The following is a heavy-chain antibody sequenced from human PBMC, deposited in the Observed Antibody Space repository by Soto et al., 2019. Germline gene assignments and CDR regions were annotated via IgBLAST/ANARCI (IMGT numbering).Heavy chain of an antibody. CDR1: GFTFSSYA. CDR2: ISGSGSMT. V-gene: IGHV3-23*01. CDR3: AKSEDLRIMVFGVTSYGMEV. Sequence: GGSLRLSCAASGFTFSSYAMSWVRQAPGKGLEWVSVISGSGSMTYYADSVKGRFTISRDNSKNTLYLQMNSLRAEDTAIYYCAKSEDLRIMVFGVTSYGMEVWGQGTTVTVSS. D-gene: IGHD3-3*01. J-gene: IGHJ6*02.